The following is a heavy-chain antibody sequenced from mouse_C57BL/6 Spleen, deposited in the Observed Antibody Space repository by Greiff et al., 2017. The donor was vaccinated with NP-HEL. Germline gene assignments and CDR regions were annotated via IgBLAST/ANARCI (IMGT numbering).Heavy chain of an antibody. CDR2: IDPSDSYT. CDR3: ARSPGSSYGYFDV. CDR1: GYTFTSYW. Sequence: VQLQQPGAELVRPGTSVKLSCKASGYTFTSYWMHWVKQRPGQGLEWIGVIDPSDSYTNYNQKFKGKATLTVDTSSSTAYMQLSSLTSEDSAVYYCARSPGSSYGYFDVWGTGTTVTVSS. V-gene: IGHV1-59*01. J-gene: IGHJ1*03. D-gene: IGHD1-1*01.